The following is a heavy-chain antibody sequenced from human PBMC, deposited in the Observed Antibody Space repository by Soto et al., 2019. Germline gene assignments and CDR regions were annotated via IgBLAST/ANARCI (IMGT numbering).Heavy chain of an antibody. CDR3: ARLYSSSWQADY. Sequence: GGSLRLSCAASGFTVSSNYMSWVRQAPGKGLEWVSVIYSGGSTYYADSVKGRFTISRDNSKNTLYLQMNSLRAEDTAVYYCARLYSSSWQADYWGQGTLVTVSS. CDR2: IYSGGST. CDR1: GFTVSSNY. V-gene: IGHV3-53*01. D-gene: IGHD6-13*01. J-gene: IGHJ4*02.